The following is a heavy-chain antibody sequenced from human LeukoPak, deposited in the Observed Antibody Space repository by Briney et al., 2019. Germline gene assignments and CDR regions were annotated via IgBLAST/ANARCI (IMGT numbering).Heavy chain of an antibody. Sequence: SETLSLTCTVSGGPIRTYQWSWIRQPPGKGLEWIGNIHYSGSANYNPSLKSRVIISVDTSKNQLSLKLSSVTAADTAVYYCARPYSGSYLYPWDYWGQGTLVTVSS. J-gene: IGHJ4*02. D-gene: IGHD1-26*01. CDR3: ARPYSGSYLYPWDY. CDR2: IHYSGSA. V-gene: IGHV4-59*08. CDR1: GGPIRTYQ.